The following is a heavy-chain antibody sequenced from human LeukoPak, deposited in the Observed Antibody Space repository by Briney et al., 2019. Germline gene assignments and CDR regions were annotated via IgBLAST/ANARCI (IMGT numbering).Heavy chain of an antibody. CDR1: GGSISSHY. CDR3: ARVVWGDGAFDI. D-gene: IGHD5-24*01. Sequence: SETLSLTCTVSGGSISSHYWSWIRQPPGKGLEWIAHIYYSGGTDYNPSLKSRVTISVDTSKNQFSLKLSSVTAADTAVYYCARVVWGDGAFDIWGQGTMVTVSS. J-gene: IGHJ3*02. V-gene: IGHV4-59*11. CDR2: IYYSGGT.